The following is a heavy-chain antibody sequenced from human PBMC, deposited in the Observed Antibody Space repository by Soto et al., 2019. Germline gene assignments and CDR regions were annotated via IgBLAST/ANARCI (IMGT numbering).Heavy chain of an antibody. V-gene: IGHV4-30-2*01. Sequence: SETLSLTCAVSGGSISSGGYSWSWIRQPPGKGLEWIGYIYHSGSTYYNPSLKSRVTISVDRSKNQFSLKLSSVTAADTAVYYCATSTTATTSWDPQKFYYYYGMDVWGQGTTVTVS. D-gene: IGHD4-17*01. CDR2: IYHSGST. CDR3: ATSTTATTSWDPQKFYYYYGMDV. CDR1: GGSISSGGYS. J-gene: IGHJ6*02.